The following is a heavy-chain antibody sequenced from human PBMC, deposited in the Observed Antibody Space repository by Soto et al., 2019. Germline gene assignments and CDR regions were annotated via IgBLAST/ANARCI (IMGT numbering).Heavy chain of an antibody. V-gene: IGHV4-59*01. Sequence: LETQPLTCTVSGGSIISYYWSWIRQPPGKGLEWIGYIYYSGSTNYNPSLKSRVTISVDTSKNQWALKLSSVTAADTAVYYCARFELVRSYYYYYGMDVWRQGTTVTVSS. CDR3: ARFELVRSYYYYYGMDV. J-gene: IGHJ6*02. CDR2: IYYSGST. CDR1: GGSIISYY. D-gene: IGHD6-6*01.